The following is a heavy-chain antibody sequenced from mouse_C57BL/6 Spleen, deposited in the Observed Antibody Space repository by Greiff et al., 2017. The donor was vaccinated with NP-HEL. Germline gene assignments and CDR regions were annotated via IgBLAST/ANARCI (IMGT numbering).Heavy chain of an antibody. J-gene: IGHJ1*03. CDR1: GYTFTSYD. V-gene: IGHV1-85*01. CDR3: ARILLEGYFDV. Sequence: QVQLKQSGPELVKPGASVQLSCKASGYTFTSYDINWVTQRPGQGLEWIGWLYPRDGSTKYNAKFKGKAPLHVDTSSSTAYMELHSLTSEDSAVYFCARILLEGYFDVWGTGTTVTVSS. D-gene: IGHD1-1*01. CDR2: LYPRDGST.